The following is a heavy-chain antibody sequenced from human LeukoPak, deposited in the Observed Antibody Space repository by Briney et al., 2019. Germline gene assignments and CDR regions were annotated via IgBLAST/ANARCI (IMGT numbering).Heavy chain of an antibody. CDR3: AKDRREYGDYANSDY. CDR1: GFTFSSYW. J-gene: IGHJ4*02. CDR2: IKQDGSEK. Sequence: AGGSLRLSCAASGFTFSSYWMSWVRQAPGKGLEWVANIKQDGSEKYYVDSVKGRFTISRDNAKNTLYLQMNSLRAEDTAVYYCAKDRREYGDYANSDYWGQGTLVTVSS. V-gene: IGHV3-7*03. D-gene: IGHD4-17*01.